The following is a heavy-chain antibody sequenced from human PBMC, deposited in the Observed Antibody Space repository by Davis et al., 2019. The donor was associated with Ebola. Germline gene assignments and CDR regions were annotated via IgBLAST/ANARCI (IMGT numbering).Heavy chain of an antibody. D-gene: IGHD6-13*01. CDR2: ISAYNGQI. CDR3: AKDSSSWAYYDSAGYPFDH. CDR1: GYTFTNYG. Sequence: AASVKVSCKASGYTFTNYGISWVRQAPGQGLEWMGWISAYNGQINYAQKFEGRVTMTTDTSTNTGYMELRSLKSDDTAMYYCAKDSSSWAYYDSAGYPFDHWGQGTLVTVSS. J-gene: IGHJ4*02. V-gene: IGHV1-18*01.